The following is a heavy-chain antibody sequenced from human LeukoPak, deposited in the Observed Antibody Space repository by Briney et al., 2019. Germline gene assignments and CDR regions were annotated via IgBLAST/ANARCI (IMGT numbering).Heavy chain of an antibody. D-gene: IGHD3-10*01. CDR1: GFTFSNYW. Sequence: GGSLRLSCVASGFTFSNYWMTWVRQAPGKGLEWVANIKQDGSERYYVDSVKGRFTISRDNAKNSLYLHMNSLRAEDTAVYYCSGTALRYYCYYMDVWGKGTTVTVSS. CDR2: IKQDGSER. CDR3: SGTALRYYCYYMDV. J-gene: IGHJ6*03. V-gene: IGHV3-7*01.